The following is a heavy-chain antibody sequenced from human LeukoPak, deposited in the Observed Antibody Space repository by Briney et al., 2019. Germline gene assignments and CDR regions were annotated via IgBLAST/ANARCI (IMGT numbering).Heavy chain of an antibody. D-gene: IGHD4-17*01. CDR2: ISWNSGSI. V-gene: IGHV3-9*01. CDR3: AKASYGDWGFEP. Sequence: GGSLRLSCAASGFTFDDYAMHWVRQAPGKGLEWVSGISWNSGSIGYADSVKGRFTISRDNAKNSLYLQMNSLRAEDTALYYCAKASYGDWGFEPWGQGTLVTVSS. CDR1: GFTFDDYA. J-gene: IGHJ5*02.